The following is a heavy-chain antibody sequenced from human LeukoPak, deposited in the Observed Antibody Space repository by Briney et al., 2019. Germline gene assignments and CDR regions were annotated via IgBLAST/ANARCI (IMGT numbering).Heavy chain of an antibody. CDR1: GFTFDDYG. J-gene: IGHJ4*02. Sequence: PGRSLRLSCAASGFTFDDYGMSWVRQAPGKGLEWVSGINWNGGSTGYADSVKGRFTISRDNAKNSLYLQMNSLRAEDTALYYCARDVSSGWYSDYWGQGTLVTVSS. CDR3: ARDVSSGWYSDY. V-gene: IGHV3-20*04. CDR2: INWNGGST. D-gene: IGHD6-19*01.